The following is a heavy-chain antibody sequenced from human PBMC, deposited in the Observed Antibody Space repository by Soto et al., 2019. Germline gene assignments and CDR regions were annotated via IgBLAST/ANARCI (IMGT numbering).Heavy chain of an antibody. Sequence: GASVEVSCKASGYTFTSYGISWVRQAPGQGLEWMGWISAYNGNTNYAQKLQGRVTMTTDTSTSTAYMELRSLRSDDTAVYYCARAIVRATEPYYYYYGMAVWGQGTTMTF. CDR2: ISAYNGNT. CDR3: ARAIVRATEPYYYYYGMAV. CDR1: GYTFTSYG. D-gene: IGHD1-26*01. V-gene: IGHV1-18*01. J-gene: IGHJ6*02.